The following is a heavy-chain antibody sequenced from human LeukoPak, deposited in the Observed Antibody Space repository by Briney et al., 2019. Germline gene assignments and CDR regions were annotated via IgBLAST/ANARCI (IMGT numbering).Heavy chain of an antibody. Sequence: ASVKVSCKASGGTFSSYAISWVRQAPGQGLEWMGGIIPIFGTANYAQKFQGGVTITADESTSTAYMELSSLRSEDTAAYYCARDFDPAPGGYGYFDYWGQGTLVTVSS. J-gene: IGHJ4*02. CDR3: ARDFDPAPGGYGYFDY. V-gene: IGHV1-69*13. D-gene: IGHD5-12*01. CDR1: GGTFSSYA. CDR2: IIPIFGTA.